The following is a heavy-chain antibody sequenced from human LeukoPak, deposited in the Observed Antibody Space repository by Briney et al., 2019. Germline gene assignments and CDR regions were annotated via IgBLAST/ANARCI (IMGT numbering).Heavy chain of an antibody. CDR1: GGSISSYY. Sequence: KPSETLSLTCTVSGGSISSYYWSWIRQPAGKGLEWIGRIYTSGSTNYNPSLKSRVTMSVDTSKNQFSLKLSSVTAADTAVYYCARGAQSYVLDYGDYSPHYFDYWGQGTLVTVSS. D-gene: IGHD4-17*01. J-gene: IGHJ4*02. CDR3: ARGAQSYVLDYGDYSPHYFDY. CDR2: IYTSGST. V-gene: IGHV4-4*07.